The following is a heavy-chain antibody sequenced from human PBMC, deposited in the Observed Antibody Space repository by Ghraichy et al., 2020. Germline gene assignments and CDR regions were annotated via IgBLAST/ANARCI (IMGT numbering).Heavy chain of an antibody. CDR2: ISGSGGST. V-gene: IGHV3-23*01. J-gene: IGHJ4*02. D-gene: IGHD2-2*01. CDR1: GFTFSSYA. CDR3: AKWGYCSSTSCSPFDY. Sequence: GGSLRLSCAASGFTFSSYAMSWVRQAPGKGLEWVSAISGSGGSTYYADSVKGRFTISRDNSKNTLYLQMNSLRAEDTAVYYCAKWGYCSSTSCSPFDYWGQGTLVTVSS.